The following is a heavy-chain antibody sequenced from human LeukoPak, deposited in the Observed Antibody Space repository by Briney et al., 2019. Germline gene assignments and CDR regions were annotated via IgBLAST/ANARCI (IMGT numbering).Heavy chain of an antibody. CDR3: ATARKRIQLWLHVY. J-gene: IGHJ4*02. CDR2: IIPIFGTA. Sequence: SSVKVSCKASGGTFSSYAISWVRQARGQGLEWMGGIIPIFGTANYAQKFQGRVTITADESTSTAYMELSSLRSEDTAVYYCATARKRIQLWLHVYWGQGTLVTVSS. V-gene: IGHV1-69*01. CDR1: GGTFSSYA. D-gene: IGHD5-18*01.